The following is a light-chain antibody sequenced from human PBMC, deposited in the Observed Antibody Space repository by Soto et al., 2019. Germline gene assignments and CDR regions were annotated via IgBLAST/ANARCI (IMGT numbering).Light chain of an antibody. V-gene: IGLV2-8*01. Sequence: QSALTQPPSASGSPGQSVTISCTGTSSDVGGYNYVSWYQQHPDKAPKLIIYEVTKRPSGVPDRFSASKSGNTASLTVSGLQNEDEDHFSCSSYAGNSKVVFGGGTKLTVL. J-gene: IGLJ2*01. CDR3: SSYAGNSKVV. CDR2: EVT. CDR1: SSDVGGYNY.